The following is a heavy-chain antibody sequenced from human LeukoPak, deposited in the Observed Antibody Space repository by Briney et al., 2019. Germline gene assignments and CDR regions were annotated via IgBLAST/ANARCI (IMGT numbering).Heavy chain of an antibody. Sequence: PSETLSLTCTVTGGSISSYYWSWIRQPPGKGLEWIGYIYYSGNSNYNPSLKSRVTISVDTSKNQFSLKLSSVTAADTAVYYCAGLGASGNGYLSWFDPWGQGTLVTVSS. J-gene: IGHJ5*02. CDR3: AGLGASGNGYLSWFDP. D-gene: IGHD3-22*01. CDR1: GGSISSYY. CDR2: IYYSGNS. V-gene: IGHV4-59*01.